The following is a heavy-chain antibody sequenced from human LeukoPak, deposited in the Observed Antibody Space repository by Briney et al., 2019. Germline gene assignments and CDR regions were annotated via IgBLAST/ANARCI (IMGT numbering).Heavy chain of an antibody. CDR3: AREPRYSDYDRVLDY. V-gene: IGHV1-69*13. CDR1: GGTFSTYA. D-gene: IGHD5-12*01. J-gene: IGHJ4*02. CDR2: IIPIFGTS. Sequence: ASVKVSCKASGGTFSTYAISWVRQAPGQGLEWMGGIIPIFGTSNYAQNFQGRVTITADESTSTAYMELSSLRSEDTAVYYCAREPRYSDYDRVLDYWGQGTLVTVSS.